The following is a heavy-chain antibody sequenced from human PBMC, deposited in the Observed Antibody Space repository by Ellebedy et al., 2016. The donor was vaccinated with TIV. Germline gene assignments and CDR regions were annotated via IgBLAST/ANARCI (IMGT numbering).Heavy chain of an antibody. CDR1: GGSFSGYY. D-gene: IGHD6-13*01. J-gene: IGHJ6*02. CDR3: ARALGQQPDREYYGMDV. Sequence: SETLSLTCAVYGGSFSGYYWSWIRQPPGKGLEWIGEINHSGSTNYNPSLKSRVTVSVDTSKNQFSLKLSSVTAADTAVYYCARALGQQPDREYYGMDVWGQGTTVTVSS. CDR2: INHSGST. V-gene: IGHV4-34*01.